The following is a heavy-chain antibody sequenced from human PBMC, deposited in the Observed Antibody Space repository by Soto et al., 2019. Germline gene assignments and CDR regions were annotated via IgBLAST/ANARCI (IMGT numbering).Heavy chain of an antibody. D-gene: IGHD3-9*01. V-gene: IGHV1-18*01. CDR2: ISAYNGNT. Sequence: QVQLVQSGAEVKKPGASVKVSCKASGYTFTSYGISWVRQAPGQGLEWMGWISAYNGNTNYAQKLQGRVTMTTDTSTSTAYMERRSLRSDDTAVYYCASYDILTGSYYYYGMDVWGQGTTVTVSS. CDR1: GYTFTSYG. CDR3: ASYDILTGSYYYYGMDV. J-gene: IGHJ6*02.